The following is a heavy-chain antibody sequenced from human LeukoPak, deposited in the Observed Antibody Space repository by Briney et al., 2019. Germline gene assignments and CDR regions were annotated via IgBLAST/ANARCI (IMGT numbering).Heavy chain of an antibody. CDR3: AEGAKSDLHY. CDR1: GYDFISYG. Sequence: GASVKVSCKASGYDFISYGFTWVRQAPGRGLEWMGWISAYNGNTNYAPSLQARVSMTTDASASTVSIEVRSLTPDDTAVYYCAEGAKSDLHYWGQGTLVTVSS. D-gene: IGHD3-16*01. J-gene: IGHJ4*02. V-gene: IGHV1-18*01. CDR2: ISAYNGNT.